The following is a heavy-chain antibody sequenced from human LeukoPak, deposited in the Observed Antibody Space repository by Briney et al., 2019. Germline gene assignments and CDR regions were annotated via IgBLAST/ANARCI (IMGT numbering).Heavy chain of an antibody. J-gene: IGHJ3*02. CDR3: AKFTRGKVVGAFDI. D-gene: IGHD2-21*01. CDR1: GYTFTSYG. V-gene: IGHV1-18*01. Sequence: GASVKVSCKASGYTFTSYGISWVRQAPGQGLEWMGWISAYNGNTNYAQKLQGRVTMTEDTSTDTAYMELSSLRSEDTAVYYCAKFTRGKVVGAFDIWGQGTMVTVSS. CDR2: ISAYNGNT.